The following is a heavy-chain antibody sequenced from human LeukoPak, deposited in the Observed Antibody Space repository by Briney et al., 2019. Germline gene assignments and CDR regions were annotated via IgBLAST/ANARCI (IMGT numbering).Heavy chain of an antibody. CDR1: GLTFSSYA. J-gene: IGHJ4*02. CDR3: AKVGKQWLVRDL. D-gene: IGHD6-19*01. Sequence: GGSLRLSCATSGLTFSSYAMTWVRQAPGKGLEWVSGISGSGGGTDYAASVKGRFTISRDNSKNTLYLQRNSLRAEDTAVYYCAKVGKQWLVRDLWGQGTLVTVSS. V-gene: IGHV3-23*01. CDR2: ISGSGGGT.